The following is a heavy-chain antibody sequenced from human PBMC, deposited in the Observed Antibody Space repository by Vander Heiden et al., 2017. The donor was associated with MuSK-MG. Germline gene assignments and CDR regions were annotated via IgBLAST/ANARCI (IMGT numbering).Heavy chain of an antibody. CDR2: INSGGSYI. CDR1: GYSSSSYG. J-gene: IGHJ6*02. V-gene: IGHV3-21*01. D-gene: IGHD6-19*01. Sequence: EVQLVESGGGLVKPGGSLRLSCAGSGYSSSSYGMNWVRQAPGKGLEWVSSINSGGSYIFYADSVKGRFTISRDNGKNSLSLQMNSLTAEDTAVYYCSRDLSAEGPFTYYYYGMDLWGQGTTVTVSS. CDR3: SRDLSAEGPFTYYYYGMDL.